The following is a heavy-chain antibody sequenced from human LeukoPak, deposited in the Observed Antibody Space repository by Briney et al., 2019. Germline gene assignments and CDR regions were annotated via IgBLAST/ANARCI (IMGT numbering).Heavy chain of an antibody. J-gene: IGHJ5*02. CDR2: IYYSGST. D-gene: IGHD3-10*01. CDR1: GGSISSYY. Sequence: SETLSLTCTVSGGSISSYYWSWIRQPPGKGLEWIGYIYYSGSTNYNPSLKSRVTISVDTSKNQFSLKLSSVTAADTAVYYCARAHSVRGVFVNWFDPWGQGTLVTVSS. CDR3: ARAHSVRGVFVNWFDP. V-gene: IGHV4-59*08.